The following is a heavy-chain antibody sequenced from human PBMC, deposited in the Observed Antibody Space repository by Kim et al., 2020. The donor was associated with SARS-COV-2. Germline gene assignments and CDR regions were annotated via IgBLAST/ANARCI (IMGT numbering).Heavy chain of an antibody. D-gene: IGHD3-10*01. Sequence: KGRFTISRDDSKNTLYLQMNSLKTEDTAVYYCTTDGVLLWFGELLVPFDYWGQGTLVTVSS. V-gene: IGHV3-15*01. CDR3: TTDGVLLWFGELLVPFDY. J-gene: IGHJ4*02.